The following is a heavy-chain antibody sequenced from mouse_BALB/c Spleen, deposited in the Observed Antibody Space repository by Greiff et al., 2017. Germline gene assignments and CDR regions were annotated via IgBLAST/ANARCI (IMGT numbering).Heavy chain of an antibody. CDR3: ARGPITTDAMDD. CDR2: ISSGGST. CDR1: GFTFSSYA. Sequence: DVKLVESGGGLVKPGGSLKLSCAASGFTFSSYAMSWVRQTPEKRLEWVASISSGGSTYYPDSVKGRFTISRDNARNILYLQMSSLRSEDTAMYYCARGPITTDAMDDWGQGTSVTVSS. V-gene: IGHV5-6-5*01. D-gene: IGHD1-1*01. J-gene: IGHJ4*01.